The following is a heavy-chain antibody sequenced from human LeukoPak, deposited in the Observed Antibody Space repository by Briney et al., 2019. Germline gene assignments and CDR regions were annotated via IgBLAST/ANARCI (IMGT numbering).Heavy chain of an antibody. V-gene: IGHV3-11*05. CDR1: GFTFSDYY. CDR3: ARAKPDGVAADS. J-gene: IGHJ5*01. CDR2: ISSSSSYT. D-gene: IGHD6-13*01. Sequence: GGSLRLSCAAPGFTFSDYYMSWIRQAPGKGLEWVSYISSSSSYTNYADSVKGRFTISRDNAKNSLYLQMNSLRAEDTAVYYCARAKPDGVAADSWGQGALVTVSS.